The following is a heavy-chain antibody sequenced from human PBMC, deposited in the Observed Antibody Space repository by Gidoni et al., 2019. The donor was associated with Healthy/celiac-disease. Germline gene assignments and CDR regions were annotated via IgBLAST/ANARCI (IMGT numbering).Heavy chain of an antibody. J-gene: IGHJ4*02. CDR2: ISSSSSYI. Sequence: EVQLVESGGGLVRPGVSLRLSCAASGFTFSSYSMNWVRQAPGKGLEWVSSISSSSSYIYYAVSVKGRFTISRDNAKNSLYLQMNSLRAEDTAVYYCAANWGSADYWGQGTLVTVSS. CDR1: GFTFSSYS. CDR3: AANWGSADY. D-gene: IGHD7-27*01. V-gene: IGHV3-21*01.